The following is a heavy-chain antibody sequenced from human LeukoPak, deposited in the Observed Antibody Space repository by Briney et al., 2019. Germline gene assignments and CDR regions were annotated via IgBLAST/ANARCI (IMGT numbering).Heavy chain of an antibody. D-gene: IGHD3-22*01. CDR2: TRNKANDYTT. CDR3: ARSDSSGYFYR. J-gene: IGHJ4*02. CDR1: GFTFSDHY. V-gene: IGHV3-72*01. Sequence: GGSLRLSCAASGFTFSDHYVDWVRQAPGKGLEWVGRTRNKANDYTTGYAASVRGRFTISRHDSENSLYLQMNSLKIEDTAVYYCARSDSSGYFYRWGQGTPVTVSS.